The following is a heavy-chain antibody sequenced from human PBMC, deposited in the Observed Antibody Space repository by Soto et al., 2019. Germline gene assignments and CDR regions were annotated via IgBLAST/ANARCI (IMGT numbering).Heavy chain of an antibody. D-gene: IGHD3-22*01. CDR1: GFTFGDFA. V-gene: IGHV3-49*05. J-gene: IGHJ4*02. CDR3: APIDSSGYYIGWGFDS. CDR2: IRSKLYGGTT. Sequence: EVQLVESGGGLVKPGRSLGLSCTASGFTFGDFAMSWFRQAPGKGLEWLGFIRSKLYGGTTQYAASVKGRFTISRDDSKSIAYLQVNSLKTEDTAVYYCAPIDSSGYYIGWGFDSWGQGTLVTVSS.